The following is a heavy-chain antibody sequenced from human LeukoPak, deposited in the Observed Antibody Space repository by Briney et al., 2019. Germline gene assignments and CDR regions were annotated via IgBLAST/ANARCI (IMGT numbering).Heavy chain of an antibody. D-gene: IGHD3-9*01. CDR3: ARAMSYYDILTGYSD. J-gene: IGHJ4*02. CDR2: MKRDGSEI. Sequence: PGGSLRLSCSASGFTFSTYWMSWVRQAPGKGLEWVANMKRDGSEIYYVDSVKGRFTISRDNAKNSLYLQMNSLRAEDTAVYYCARAMSYYDILTGYSDWGQGTLVTVSS. CDR1: GFTFSTYW. V-gene: IGHV3-7*01.